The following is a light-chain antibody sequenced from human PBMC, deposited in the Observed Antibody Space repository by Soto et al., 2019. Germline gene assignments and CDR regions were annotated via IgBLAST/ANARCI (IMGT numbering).Light chain of an antibody. CDR2: DAS. V-gene: IGKV3D-15*01. J-gene: IGKJ4*01. CDR1: QSVGSK. Sequence: EIVMTQSPPTLSVSPGERATLSCRASQSVGSKLAWYQQRPGQAPRLLIYDASNRATGIPARFSGSGSGTEFSLTISSLQSEDFAVYSCQQYGDWPGAFGGGTRWTS. CDR3: QQYGDWPGA.